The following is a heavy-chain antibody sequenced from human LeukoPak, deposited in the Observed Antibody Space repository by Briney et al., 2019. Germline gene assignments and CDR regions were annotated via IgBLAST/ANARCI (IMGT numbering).Heavy chain of an antibody. CDR3: AKEDGYSSSWYSKDDY. D-gene: IGHD6-13*01. CDR1: GFTFASNW. CDR2: INSGGSGT. Sequence: GGSLRLSCAASGFTFASNWMHWVRQTPGKGRMWVSRINSGGSGTSYADSVEGRFTISRDNAKNTLYLQMNSLRAEDTAVYYCAKEDGYSSSWYSKDDYWGQGTLVTVSS. V-gene: IGHV3-74*01. J-gene: IGHJ4*02.